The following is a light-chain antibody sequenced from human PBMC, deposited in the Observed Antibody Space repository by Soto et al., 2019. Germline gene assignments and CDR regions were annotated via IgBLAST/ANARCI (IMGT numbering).Light chain of an antibody. CDR2: EAS. CDR3: QQYYTYSYT. Sequence: DIQMTQSPSALSASVGDRVTITCRASQSISKWLALYQQKPGKAPKLLIYEASSLESGVPSRFTGSGSGTEFTLTISSLQPDDLASYFCQQYYTYSYTFGQGTKLEIK. V-gene: IGKV1-5*03. J-gene: IGKJ2*01. CDR1: QSISKW.